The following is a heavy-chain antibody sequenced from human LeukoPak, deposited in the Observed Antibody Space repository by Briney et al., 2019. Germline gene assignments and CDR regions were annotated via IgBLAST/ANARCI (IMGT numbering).Heavy chain of an antibody. J-gene: IGHJ4*02. CDR1: GFTFSSYS. V-gene: IGHV3-21*04. CDR3: ARAPPAGYCSGGSCYPEQVFDY. Sequence: GGSLRLSCAASGFTFSSYSMNWVRQAPGKGLEWVSSISSSSSYIYYADSVKGRFTISRDNAKNSLYLQMNSLRAEDTAVYYCARAPPAGYCSGGSCYPEQVFDYWGQGTLVTVSS. D-gene: IGHD2-15*01. CDR2: ISSSSSYI.